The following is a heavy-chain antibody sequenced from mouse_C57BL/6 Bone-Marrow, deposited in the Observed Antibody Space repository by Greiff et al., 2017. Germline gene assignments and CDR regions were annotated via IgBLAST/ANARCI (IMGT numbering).Heavy chain of an antibody. CDR3: AREVYDRDY. D-gene: IGHD2-14*01. CDR2: ISSGGSYT. J-gene: IGHJ4*01. V-gene: IGHV5-6*01. CDR1: GFTFSGYG. Sequence: EVKLVESGGDLVKPGGSLKLSCAASGFTFSGYGMSWVRQTPDKRLEWVATISSGGSYTYYPDSVQGRFTISRDHAKNTLYLQMSSLKSEDTAMYYCAREVYDRDYWGKGTSVTVSS.